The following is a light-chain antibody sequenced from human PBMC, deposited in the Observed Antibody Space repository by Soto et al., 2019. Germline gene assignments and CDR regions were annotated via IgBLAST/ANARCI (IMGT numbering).Light chain of an antibody. J-gene: IGLJ3*02. Sequence: QLVLTQSPSASASLGASVKLTCTLSSGHNNYAIAWHQQQPEKGPRYLMKLNSDGSHSKGDGIPDRFSGSSSGAERYLTISNLQSEDEADYYCQTWGTGIQVFGGGTKLTVL. CDR2: LNSDGSH. V-gene: IGLV4-69*01. CDR3: QTWGTGIQV. CDR1: SGHNNYA.